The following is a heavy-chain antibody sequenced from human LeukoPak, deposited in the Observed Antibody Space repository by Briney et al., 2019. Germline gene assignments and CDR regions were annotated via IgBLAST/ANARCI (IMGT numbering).Heavy chain of an antibody. J-gene: IGHJ3*02. CDR3: ARDQAWWELEIDAFDI. CDR1: GYTLTELS. V-gene: IGHV1-24*01. D-gene: IGHD3-10*01. CDR2: FDPEDGET. Sequence: ASVKVSCKVSGYTLTELSMHWVRQAPGKGLEWMGGFDPEDGETIYAQKFQGRVTMTEDTSTDTAYMELRSLRSDDTAVYYCARDQAWWELEIDAFDIWGQGTMVTVSS.